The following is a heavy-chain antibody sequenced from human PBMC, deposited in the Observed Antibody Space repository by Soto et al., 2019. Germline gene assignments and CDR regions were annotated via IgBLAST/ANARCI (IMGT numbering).Heavy chain of an antibody. V-gene: IGHV4-39*01. CDR3: ARRDCSSTSCYPPYYYGMDV. Sequence: SETLSLTCTVSGGSISSSSYYWGWISQPPGKGLEWIGSIYYSGSTYYNPSLKSRVTISVDTSKNQFSLKLSSVTAADTAVYYCARRDCSSTSCYPPYYYGMDVWGQGTTVTVSS. D-gene: IGHD2-2*01. J-gene: IGHJ6*02. CDR1: GGSISSSSYY. CDR2: IYYSGST.